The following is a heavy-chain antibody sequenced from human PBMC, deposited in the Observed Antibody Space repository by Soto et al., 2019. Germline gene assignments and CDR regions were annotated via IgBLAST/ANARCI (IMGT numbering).Heavy chain of an antibody. V-gene: IGHV3-30*18. CDR3: AKDAFPRLFVLCGVVV. J-gene: IGHJ6*02. D-gene: IGHD3-10*02. Sequence: GGSLILSWAASGLTFSTGVMHWVRQAPGKGLEWVAFISYDGGKKHYADSVKGRFTISRDNFKNTLYLQMNDLRPEDTAVYHCAKDAFPRLFVLCGVVVWGQGTTVTVSS. CDR1: GLTFSTGV. CDR2: ISYDGGKK.